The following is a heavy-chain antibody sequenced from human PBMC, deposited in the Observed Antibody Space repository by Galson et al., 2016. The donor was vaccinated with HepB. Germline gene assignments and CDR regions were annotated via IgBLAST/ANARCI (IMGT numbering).Heavy chain of an antibody. V-gene: IGHV3-21*01. CDR3: ARETTVDAFDI. Sequence: SLRLSCAGSGFTFSGFGMNWVRQAPGKGLEWVSSISRSSNYIDYADSVKGRVTVSRDNAKNSLYLQMNSLRAEDTAVYYCARETTVDAFDIWGQGTMVTVSS. CDR2: ISRSSNYI. J-gene: IGHJ3*02. CDR1: GFTFSGFG. D-gene: IGHD1-1*01.